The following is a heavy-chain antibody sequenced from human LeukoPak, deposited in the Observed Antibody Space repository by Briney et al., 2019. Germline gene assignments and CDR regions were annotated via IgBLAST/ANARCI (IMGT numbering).Heavy chain of an antibody. CDR1: GFTFSSYR. D-gene: IGHD4-17*01. CDR2: ISSSSSDI. CDR3: ARESGPTVTDYYYYTDV. Sequence: PGGSLRLSCAASGFTFSSYRMNWVRQAPGKGLEWVASISSSSSDIYYADSVKGRFTISRDNAKNSLYLQMNSLRAEDTAGYYCARESGPTVTDYYYYTDVWGNGTTVTVSS. J-gene: IGHJ6*03. V-gene: IGHV3-21*01.